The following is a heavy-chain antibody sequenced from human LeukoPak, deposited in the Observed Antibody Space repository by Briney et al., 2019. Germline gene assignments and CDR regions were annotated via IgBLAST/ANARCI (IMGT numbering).Heavy chain of an antibody. V-gene: IGHV3-74*01. CDR1: GFAFSNYR. D-gene: IGHD6-13*01. J-gene: IGHJ4*02. CDR2: INSDGSST. Sequence: PGGSLRLSCAASGFAFSNYRMHWVRQAPGKGLVWVSRINSDGSSTSHADSVRGRFTTSRDNAKNTLYLQMNSLRAEDTAVYYCARVGSAGISTFFDSWGQGTPVTVSS. CDR3: ARVGSAGISTFFDS.